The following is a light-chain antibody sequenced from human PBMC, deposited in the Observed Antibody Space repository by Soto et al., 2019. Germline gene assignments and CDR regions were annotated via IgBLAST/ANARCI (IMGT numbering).Light chain of an antibody. CDR1: QSVNSNY. CDR2: GAS. V-gene: IGKV3-20*01. J-gene: IGKJ1*01. CDR3: QHYDSSPPT. Sequence: EIVLTQSPGTLSLSPGERATLSCRASQSVNSNYLAGYQQKPGQAPRLLIYGASSRATGIPDRFRGSGSGTDFALTISRLEPEDFAVFFCQHYDSSPPTFGQGTKVEIK.